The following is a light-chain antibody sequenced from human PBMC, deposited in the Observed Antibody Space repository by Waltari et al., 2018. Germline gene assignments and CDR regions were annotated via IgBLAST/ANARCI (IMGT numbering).Light chain of an antibody. Sequence: ELVMTQSPVTLSVSPGERATLPCRASQSVSSKLAWYQQKPGQAPRLLIYDASPRAAGIPVRFAGSGSGTEFTLSISSVESEDFALYYCQQYDHWPQYTFGQGTKLQIK. V-gene: IGKV3-15*01. CDR2: DAS. J-gene: IGKJ2*01. CDR1: QSVSSK. CDR3: QQYDHWPQYT.